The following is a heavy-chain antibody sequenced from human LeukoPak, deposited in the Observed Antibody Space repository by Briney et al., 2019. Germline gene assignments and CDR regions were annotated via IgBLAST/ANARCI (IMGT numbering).Heavy chain of an antibody. D-gene: IGHD5-12*01. CDR1: GLFFSTNW. CDR3: ARLKRGYSGYRTYYYMDV. V-gene: IGHV4-4*02. Sequence: GSLRLSCAASGLFFSTNWMSWVRQAPGKGLEWIGEINHSGSTNYNPSLKSRVTISVDTSKNQFSLKLSSVTAADTAVYYCARLKRGYSGYRTYYYMDVWGKGTTVTVSS. J-gene: IGHJ6*03. CDR2: INHSGST.